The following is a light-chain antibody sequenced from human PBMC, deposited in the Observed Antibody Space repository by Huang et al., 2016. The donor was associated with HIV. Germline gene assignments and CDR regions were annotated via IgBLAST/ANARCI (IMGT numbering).Light chain of an antibody. V-gene: IGKV3-15*01. CDR3: HQYNNWLLS. Sequence: EIVMTQSPATLSVSPGQRVTLSCRANRSVSTNLACYQQRHGQAPRLLIYGSSTRAPGIPARFSGSGSGTDFSRTISSLQSEDFALYYCHQYNNWLLSFGGGTRV. J-gene: IGKJ4*01. CDR2: GSS. CDR1: RSVSTN.